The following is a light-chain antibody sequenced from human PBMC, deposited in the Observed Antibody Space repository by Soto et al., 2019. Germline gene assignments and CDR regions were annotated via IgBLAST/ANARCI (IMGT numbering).Light chain of an antibody. CDR3: QQYNRSYT. J-gene: IGKJ2*01. CDR1: QSIANR. V-gene: IGKV1-5*01. Sequence: DIQLTQSPSILSASGGDRVTITCRASQSIANRLAWYQQKPGKTPKLLIYGASTLERGVPSRFSGSGSGTEFTLTINSLQTDDFATYYCQQYNRSYTFGQGTKLEIK. CDR2: GAS.